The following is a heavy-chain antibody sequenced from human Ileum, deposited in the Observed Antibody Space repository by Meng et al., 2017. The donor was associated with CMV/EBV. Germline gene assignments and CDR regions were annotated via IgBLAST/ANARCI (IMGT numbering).Heavy chain of an antibody. V-gene: IGHV3-30*02. J-gene: IGHJ4*02. D-gene: IGHD5-18*01. Sequence: GESLKISCAASGFTFRHYGMFWVRQAPGKGLEWVAFIRNDASNEYYSDSLKGRFTISRDNSKNTLSLQMNSLRAEDTAVYYCATDGGYGYCPEDWGQGKQVTVSS. CDR1: GFTFRHYG. CDR2: IRNDASNE. CDR3: ATDGGYGYCPED.